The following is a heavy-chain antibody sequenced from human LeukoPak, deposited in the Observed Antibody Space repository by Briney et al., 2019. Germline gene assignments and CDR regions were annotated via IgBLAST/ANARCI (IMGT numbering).Heavy chain of an antibody. J-gene: IGHJ4*02. V-gene: IGHV4-59*01. Sequence: PSETLSLTCGVSNGSFSGYFWTWIRQPPGKGLEWIGYIYYSGSTNYNPSLKSRVTISVDTSKNQFSLKLSSVTAADTAVYYCARGDYYDSSGYYYRGCYFDYWGQGTLVTVSS. CDR1: NGSFSGYF. D-gene: IGHD3-22*01. CDR3: ARGDYYDSSGYYYRGCYFDY. CDR2: IYYSGST.